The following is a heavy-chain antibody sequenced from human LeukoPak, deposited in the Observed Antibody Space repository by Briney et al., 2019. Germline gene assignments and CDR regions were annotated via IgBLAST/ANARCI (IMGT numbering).Heavy chain of an antibody. Sequence: GGSLRLSCAASGFTFSSYAMSWVRQAPGKGLEWVSGISGSGTYTYDADSVKGRFSISRDNSKNTLYLQMDDLRAEDTALYYCAKDWDSGSYFADYWGQGTLVAVSS. D-gene: IGHD1-26*01. J-gene: IGHJ4*02. CDR3: AKDWDSGSYFADY. CDR1: GFTFSSYA. V-gene: IGHV3-23*01. CDR2: ISGSGTYT.